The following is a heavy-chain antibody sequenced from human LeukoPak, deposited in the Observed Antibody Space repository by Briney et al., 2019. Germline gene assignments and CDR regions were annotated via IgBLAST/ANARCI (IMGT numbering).Heavy chain of an antibody. CDR2: ISGSGGST. CDR1: GFTFSSYA. V-gene: IGHV3-23*01. CDR3: ATDLTVTTHY. J-gene: IGHJ4*02. Sequence: GGSLRLSCAAPGFTFSSYAMSWVRQAPGKGLEWVSAISGSGGSTYYTDSVKGRFTISRDNSKNTLYLQMNSLRAEDTAVYYCATDLTVTTHYWGQGTLVTVSS. D-gene: IGHD4-17*01.